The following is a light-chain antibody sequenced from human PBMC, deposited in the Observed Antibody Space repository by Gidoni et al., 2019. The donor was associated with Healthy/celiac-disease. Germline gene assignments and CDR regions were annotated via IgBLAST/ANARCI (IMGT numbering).Light chain of an antibody. CDR3: QSYDSSLSGLV. Sequence: QSVLTQPPSVYGAPGQRGTISCTGSSSNIGAGYDVHWYQQLPGTAPKLLIYGNSNRPSGVPDRFSGSKSGTSASLAITGLQAEDEADYYCQSYDSSLSGLVFGGGTKLTVL. J-gene: IGLJ3*02. CDR2: GNS. CDR1: SSNIGAGYD. V-gene: IGLV1-40*01.